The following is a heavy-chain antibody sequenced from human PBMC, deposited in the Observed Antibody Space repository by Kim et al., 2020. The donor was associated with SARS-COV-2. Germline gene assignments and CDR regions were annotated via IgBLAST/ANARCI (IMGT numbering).Heavy chain of an antibody. J-gene: IGHJ6*02. V-gene: IGHV3-23*01. Sequence: VKGRFTISRDNSKNTLYLHMNSLRAEDTGVYFCAKFQGYYYYYGMDVWGQGTTVTVSS. CDR3: AKFQGYYYYYGMDV.